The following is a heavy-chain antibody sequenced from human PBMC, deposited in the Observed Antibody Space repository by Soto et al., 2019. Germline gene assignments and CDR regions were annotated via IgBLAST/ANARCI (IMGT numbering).Heavy chain of an antibody. D-gene: IGHD6-6*01. J-gene: IGHJ5*02. CDR2: IKQDGSEK. CDR3: ARGTLAARPGVP. Sequence: PGGSLRLSCAASGFTFSSYGMSWVRQAPGKGLEWVANIKQDGSEKYYVDSVKGRFTISRDNAKNSLYLQMNSLRAEDTAVYYCARGTLAARPGVPWGQGTLVTVSS. V-gene: IGHV3-7*01. CDR1: GFTFSSYG.